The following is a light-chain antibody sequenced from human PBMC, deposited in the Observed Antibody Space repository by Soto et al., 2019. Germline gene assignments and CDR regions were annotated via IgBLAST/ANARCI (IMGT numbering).Light chain of an antibody. CDR1: QSVLYSSNNKNY. CDR2: WAS. V-gene: IGKV4-1*01. CDR3: QQYYNTPYT. J-gene: IGKJ2*01. Sequence: DIVMTQSPDSLAVSLGERATINCKSSQSVLYSSNNKNYLAWYQQKPGQPPKLLIDWASTRESGVPDRFSGGGSGTDFTLTISSLQDEDVAVYYCQQYYNTPYTFGQGTQLEIK.